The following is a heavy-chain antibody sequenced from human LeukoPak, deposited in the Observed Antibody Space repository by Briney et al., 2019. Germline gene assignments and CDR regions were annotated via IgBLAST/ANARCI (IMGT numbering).Heavy chain of an antibody. V-gene: IGHV3-30*18. CDR3: AKDLLCSSTSCYGSGYFDS. CDR1: GFTLSSYG. J-gene: IGHJ4*02. CDR2: ISYDGSNK. Sequence: GGSLRLSCAASGFTLSSYGMHWVRQAPGRGLEWVAIISYDGSNKYYVDSVKGRFTISRDNSKNTLYLQMNSLRAEDTAVYYCAKDLLCSSTSCYGSGYFDSWGQGTLVTVSS. D-gene: IGHD2-2*01.